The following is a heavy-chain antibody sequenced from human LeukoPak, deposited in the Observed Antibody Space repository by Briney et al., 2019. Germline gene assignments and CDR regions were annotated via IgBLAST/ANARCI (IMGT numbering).Heavy chain of an antibody. J-gene: IGHJ4*02. CDR3: TRYRSRAEDD. Sequence: GGSLRLSCAASGFTSSGHWMSWGRQAPGKGLEWVANINQGGSDKYYVDSVKGRFTISRDNANNLLYLQMNSLRGEDTAVYYCTRYRSRAEDDWVQGTLVTVSS. CDR1: GFTSSGHW. CDR2: INQGGSDK. V-gene: IGHV3-7*01. D-gene: IGHD3-16*02.